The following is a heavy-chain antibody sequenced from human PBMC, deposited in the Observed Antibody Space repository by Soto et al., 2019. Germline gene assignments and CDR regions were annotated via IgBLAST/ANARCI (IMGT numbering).Heavy chain of an antibody. D-gene: IGHD3-10*01. CDR3: ARVRRGSGTYYQDS. Sequence: DVQLAVSGGDLVQPGGSLRLTCAASGFSLSAYSMNWVRQAPGKGLEWISYIGSTNTNALYYADSVKGRFTVSRDSARNSLYLEMNSLRAEDTAVYYCARVRRGSGTYYQDSWGQGTLVTVSS. CDR1: GFSLSAYS. V-gene: IGHV3-48*01. J-gene: IGHJ4*02. CDR2: IGSTNTNAL.